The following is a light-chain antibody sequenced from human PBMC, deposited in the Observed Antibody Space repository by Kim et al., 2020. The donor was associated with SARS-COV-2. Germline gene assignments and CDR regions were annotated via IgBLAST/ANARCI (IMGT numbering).Light chain of an antibody. CDR3: SSYTSSSTSVV. CDR2: DVS. CDR1: NSDVGGYNY. J-gene: IGLJ2*01. V-gene: IGLV2-14*01. Sequence: QSVLTQPASVSGSPGQSITISCTGTNSDVGGYNYVSWYQQHPGKAPKLMIYDVSKRPSGVSNRFSGSKSGNTASLTISGLQAEDEADYYCSSYTSSSTSVVFGGGTQLTVL.